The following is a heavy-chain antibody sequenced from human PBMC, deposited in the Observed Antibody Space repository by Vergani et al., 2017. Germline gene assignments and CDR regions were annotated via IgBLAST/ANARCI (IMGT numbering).Heavy chain of an antibody. J-gene: IGHJ4*02. D-gene: IGHD3-16*01. CDR3: VRDLGSTGLLSFFDY. CDR2: ISAYNGDT. V-gene: IGHV1-18*01. Sequence: QVQLVQSGAEVKKPGSSVKVSCKASGGPFKNSAFSWVRQVPGQGLEWMGRISAYNGDTNYAQIVQGRVTMTTDTSTDTAYMDLRSLRSDDTAVYFCVRDLGSTGLLSFFDYWGQGTLVTVSS. CDR1: GGPFKNSA.